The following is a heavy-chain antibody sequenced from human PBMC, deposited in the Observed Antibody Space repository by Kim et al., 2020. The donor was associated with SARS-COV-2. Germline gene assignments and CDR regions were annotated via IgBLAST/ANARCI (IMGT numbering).Heavy chain of an antibody. Sequence: SETLSLTCTVSGGSISSYYWSWIRQPPGKGLEWIGYIYYSGSTNYNPSLKSRVTISVDTSKNQFSLKLSSVTAADTAVYYCARAPYSSVLNWLDPWGQGTLVTVSS. CDR2: IYYSGST. D-gene: IGHD6-19*01. CDR1: GGSISSYY. V-gene: IGHV4-59*01. CDR3: ARAPYSSVLNWLDP. J-gene: IGHJ5*02.